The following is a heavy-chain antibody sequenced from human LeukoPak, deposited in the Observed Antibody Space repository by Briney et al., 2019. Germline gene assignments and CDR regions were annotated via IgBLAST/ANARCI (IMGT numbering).Heavy chain of an antibody. V-gene: IGHV1-2*02. Sequence: GASVKVSCKASGYTFTGYYMHWVRQAPGQGLEWMGWINPNSGGTNYAQKFQGRVTMTRDTSISTAYMELSRLRSDDTAVYYCARYKSTVTSPEVWFDPWGQGTLVTVSS. CDR1: GYTFTGYY. J-gene: IGHJ5*02. CDR3: ARYKSTVTSPEVWFDP. CDR2: INPNSGGT. D-gene: IGHD4-17*01.